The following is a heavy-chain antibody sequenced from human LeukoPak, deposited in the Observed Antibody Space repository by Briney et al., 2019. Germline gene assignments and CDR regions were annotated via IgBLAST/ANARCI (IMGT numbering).Heavy chain of an antibody. J-gene: IGHJ4*02. V-gene: IGHV1-8*01. CDR3: ARGQRSKTTYYDILTGYYSDDY. CDR1: GYTFTSYD. Sequence: GASVKVSCKASGYTFTSYDINWVQQATGQGLEWMGWMNPNSGNTGYAQKFQGRVTMTRNTSISTAYMELSSLRSEDTAVYYCARGQRSKTTYYDILTGYYSDDYWGQGTLVTVSS. D-gene: IGHD3-9*01. CDR2: MNPNSGNT.